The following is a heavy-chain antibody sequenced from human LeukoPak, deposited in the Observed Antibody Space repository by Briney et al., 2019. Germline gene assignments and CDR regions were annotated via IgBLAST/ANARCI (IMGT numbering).Heavy chain of an antibody. J-gene: IGHJ4*02. Sequence: GGSLRLSWAASGFTFSSNSMSWVRQAPGKGLEWVSAISGSGGSTYYADSVKGRFTISRENSKNTLYLEMSSLRAEDTAIYYCAKFSSGWYEDYWGQGTLVTVSS. D-gene: IGHD6-19*01. V-gene: IGHV3-23*01. CDR1: GFTFSSNS. CDR3: AKFSSGWYEDY. CDR2: ISGSGGST.